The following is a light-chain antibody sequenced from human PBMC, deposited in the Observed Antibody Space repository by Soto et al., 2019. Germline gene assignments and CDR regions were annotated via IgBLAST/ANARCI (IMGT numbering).Light chain of an antibody. V-gene: IGKV1-39*01. CDR2: AAS. J-gene: IGKJ1*01. CDR3: QQSYSTPWT. Sequence: DIQMTQSPSSLSASVGDRVTITCRASQSISSYLNWYQQKPGKAPKLLIYAASNLQSGVPSRFSGSGSGTDFTLTISSLQPEDFATYYCQQSYSTPWTFGQGTKV. CDR1: QSISSY.